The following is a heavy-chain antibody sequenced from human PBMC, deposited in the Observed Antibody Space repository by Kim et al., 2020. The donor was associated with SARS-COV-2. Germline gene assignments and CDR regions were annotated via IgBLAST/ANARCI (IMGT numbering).Heavy chain of an antibody. Sequence: KGRFTISRDDARNSLYLQMNSLRAEDTAVYYCARRGYSGYEPYYYYYMDVWGKGTTVTVSS. V-gene: IGHV3-11*01. D-gene: IGHD5-12*01. CDR3: ARRGYSGYEPYYYYYMDV. J-gene: IGHJ6*03.